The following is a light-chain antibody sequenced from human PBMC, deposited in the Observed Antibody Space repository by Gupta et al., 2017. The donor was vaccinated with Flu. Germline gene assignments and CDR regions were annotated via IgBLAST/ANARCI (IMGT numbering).Light chain of an antibody. J-gene: IGLJ2*01. CDR3: SSDASSNTVV. Sequence: SALPPPASVSGSPGQSIAISCTGTRSDIGGYHYVSWYPQHPGTAPKLMIYEVSNRPSAVASRFSGSKSGNTASLTISGLQAEDEADYYGSSDASSNTVVFGGGTKLTVL. CDR2: EVS. V-gene: IGLV2-14*01. CDR1: RSDIGGYHY.